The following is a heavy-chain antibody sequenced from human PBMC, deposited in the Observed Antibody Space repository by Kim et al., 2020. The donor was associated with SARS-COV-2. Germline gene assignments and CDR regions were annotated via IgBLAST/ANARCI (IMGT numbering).Heavy chain of an antibody. CDR2: IYYSGST. CDR1: GGSISSGGYY. J-gene: IGHJ5*02. CDR3: ARDRRKYYYGSGSPPGGWFDP. V-gene: IGHV4-31*03. Sequence: SETLSLTCTVSGGSISSGGYYWSWIRQHPGKGLEWIGYIYYSGSTYYNPSLKSRVTISVDTSKNQFSLKLSSVTAADTAVYYCARDRRKYYYGSGSPPGGWFDPWGQGTLVTVSS. D-gene: IGHD3-10*01.